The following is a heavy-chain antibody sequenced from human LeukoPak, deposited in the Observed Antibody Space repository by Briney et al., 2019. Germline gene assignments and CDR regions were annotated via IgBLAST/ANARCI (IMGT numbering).Heavy chain of an antibody. J-gene: IGHJ4*02. CDR2: IYHSGST. D-gene: IGHD6-19*01. Sequence: SETLSLTCTVSGYSISSGYYWGWIRQPPGKGLEWIGSIYHSGSTSYNPSLKSRVTISVDKSKNQFSLKLSSVTAADTAVYYCARAKSGWYTTAPPTFDYWGQGTLVTVSS. V-gene: IGHV4-38-2*02. CDR3: ARAKSGWYTTAPPTFDY. CDR1: GYSISSGYY.